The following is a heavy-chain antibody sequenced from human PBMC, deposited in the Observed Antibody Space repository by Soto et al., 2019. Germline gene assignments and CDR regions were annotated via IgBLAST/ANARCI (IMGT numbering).Heavy chain of an antibody. CDR3: AREDGDDILTGLGWFDP. V-gene: IGHV1-3*01. CDR1: GYTFTSYA. J-gene: IGHJ5*02. D-gene: IGHD3-9*01. Sequence: QVPLVQSGAEVKKPGASVKVSCKASGYTFTSYAMHWVRQAPGQRLEWMGWINAGNGNTKYSQKFQGRVTITRDTSASTAYMELSSLRSEDTAVYYCAREDGDDILTGLGWFDPWGQGTLVTVSS. CDR2: INAGNGNT.